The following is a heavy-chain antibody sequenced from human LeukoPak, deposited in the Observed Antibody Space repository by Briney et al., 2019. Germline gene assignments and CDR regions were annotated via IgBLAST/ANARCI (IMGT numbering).Heavy chain of an antibody. CDR1: GGSISSGDYS. V-gene: IGHV4-30-4*01. CDR3: ARASYDFWSGYYKDKDFDY. J-gene: IGHJ4*02. CDR2: IYYSGST. D-gene: IGHD3-3*01. Sequence: SETLSLTCTVSGGSISSGDYSWSWIRQPPGKGLEWIGYIYYSGSTYYNPSLKSRVTISVDTSKNQFSLKLSSVTAADTAVYYCARASYDFWSGYYKDKDFDYWGQGTLVTVSS.